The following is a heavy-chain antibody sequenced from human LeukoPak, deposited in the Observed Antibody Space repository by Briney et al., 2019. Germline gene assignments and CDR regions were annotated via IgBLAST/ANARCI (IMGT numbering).Heavy chain of an antibody. CDR1: GGSISSSSYY. CDR2: IYYSGST. V-gene: IGHV4-39*01. J-gene: IGHJ5*02. Sequence: SETLSLTCTVSGGSISSSSYYWGWIRQPPGKGLEWIGSIYYSGSTYYNPSLKSRVTISVDTSKNQFSLKLSSVTAADTAVYYCARRYHLVATGRFDPWGQGTLVTVSS. CDR3: ARRYHLVATGRFDP. D-gene: IGHD5-12*01.